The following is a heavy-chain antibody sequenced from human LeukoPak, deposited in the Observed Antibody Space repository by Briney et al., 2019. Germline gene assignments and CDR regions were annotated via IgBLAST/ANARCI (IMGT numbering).Heavy chain of an antibody. CDR3: AKSQAARAPYDAFDI. CDR2: ISGSGGST. J-gene: IGHJ3*02. D-gene: IGHD6-6*01. V-gene: IGHV3-23*01. Sequence: HPGGSLRLSCAASGFTFSSYAVSWVRQPPGKGRGWVSAISGSGGSTYYADSVRARFTISRDNSKNTLYLQMNSLRAEDTAVYYCAKSQAARAPYDAFDIWGQGTMVTVSS. CDR1: GFTFSSYA.